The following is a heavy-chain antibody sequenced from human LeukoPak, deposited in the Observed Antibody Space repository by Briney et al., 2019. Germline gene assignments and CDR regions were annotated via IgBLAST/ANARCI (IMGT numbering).Heavy chain of an antibody. D-gene: IGHD3-10*01. V-gene: IGHV3-23*01. CDR3: AKDLYYYGSDY. Sequence: GGSLRLSCAASGFTFSCYAMSWVRQAPGKGLEWVSVISGSGSTTYYADSVKGRFTASRDNSKNTLYLQMNSLRAEDTAVYYCAKDLYYYGSDYWGQGTLVTVSS. CDR1: GFTFSCYA. CDR2: ISGSGSTT. J-gene: IGHJ4*02.